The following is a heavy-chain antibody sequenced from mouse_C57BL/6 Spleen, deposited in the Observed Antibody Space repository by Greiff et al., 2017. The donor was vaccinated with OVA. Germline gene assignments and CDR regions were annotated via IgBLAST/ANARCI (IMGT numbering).Heavy chain of an antibody. Sequence: QVQLQQSGAELVRPGASVTLSCKASGYTFTDYEMHWVKQTPVHGLEWIGAIDPETGGTAYNQKFKGKAILTADKSSSTAYMELRSLTSEDSAVYYCKDYSNYEWYFEVWGTGTTVTVSS. CDR3: KDYSNYEWYFEV. J-gene: IGHJ1*03. CDR1: GYTFTDYE. D-gene: IGHD2-5*01. V-gene: IGHV1-15*01. CDR2: IDPETGGT.